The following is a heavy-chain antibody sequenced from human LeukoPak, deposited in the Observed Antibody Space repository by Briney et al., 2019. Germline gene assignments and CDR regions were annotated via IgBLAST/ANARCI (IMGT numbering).Heavy chain of an antibody. CDR3: ARLGLVGDSDPAYFDY. J-gene: IGHJ4*02. D-gene: IGHD4-17*01. Sequence: GESLKISCEGSGYTFTRYWIGWVRQMHGKGLQWMGIINPGDSETRYSPPFQGQVTMSAAKSINTADLQWSSLKASDTAIYYCARLGLVGDSDPAYFDYWGQGTQVTVSS. V-gene: IGHV5-51*01. CDR2: INPGDSET. CDR1: GYTFTRYW.